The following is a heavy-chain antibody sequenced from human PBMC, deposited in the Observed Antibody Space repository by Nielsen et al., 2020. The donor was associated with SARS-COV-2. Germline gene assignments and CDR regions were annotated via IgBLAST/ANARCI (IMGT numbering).Heavy chain of an antibody. J-gene: IGHJ4*02. D-gene: IGHD2-15*01. CDR2: INSSGGRT. V-gene: IGHV1-46*01. Sequence: ASVKVSCKTSGYTFTSHYVHWVRQAPGQGLEWMGLINSSGGRTIYARMFQGRVTVTRDTSTSTVYLELSSLRSEDTAVYYCARGGLVVVDSFDYWGQGTLVTVSS. CDR1: GYTFTSHY. CDR3: ARGGLVVVDSFDY.